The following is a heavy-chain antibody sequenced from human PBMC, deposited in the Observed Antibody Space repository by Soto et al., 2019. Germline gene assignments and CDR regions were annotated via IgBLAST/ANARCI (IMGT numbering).Heavy chain of an antibody. CDR3: ASKDSSSAFDY. CDR1: GYIFTTSW. J-gene: IGHJ4*02. Sequence: SLTISCMASGYIFTTSWIGWVRKMPRKGLEWMGIIYPGDSDTRYSPSFQGQVTISADKYISTAYLQWSSLKASDTAMYYCASKDSSSAFDYWGQGTLVTVSS. V-gene: IGHV5-51*01. D-gene: IGHD3-22*01. CDR2: IYPGDSDT.